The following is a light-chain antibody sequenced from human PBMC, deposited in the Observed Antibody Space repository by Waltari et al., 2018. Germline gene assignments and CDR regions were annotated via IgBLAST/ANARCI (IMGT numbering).Light chain of an antibody. V-gene: IGLV2-14*03. CDR1: SNDIGAYDF. J-gene: IGLJ2*01. CDR2: DVD. CDR3: SSFTTSKTRV. Sequence: QSALIQPASLSASPGQSITISCTGTSNDIGAYDFVSWHQQPPCKVPKLIIYDVDIRPSVISSRFSGSKSGNTASLTISGLQAEDDSDYYCSSFTTSKTRVFGGGTRVTVL.